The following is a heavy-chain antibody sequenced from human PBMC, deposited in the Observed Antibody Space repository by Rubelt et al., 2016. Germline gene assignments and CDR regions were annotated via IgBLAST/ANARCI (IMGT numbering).Heavy chain of an antibody. V-gene: IGHV4-59*01. CDR3: ARTKEVSDHSGLEL. J-gene: IGHJ4*02. Sequence: QLQLQESGPGLVKPSETLPLTCTVSGDSFSSYYWAWIRQPPGKGLQWLAYVSSGGNTFYNPSLGTRVSISVDTPKNQFFLKLQSVTAADTAVYYCARTKEVSDHSGLELWGQGAQVTVSS. CDR2: VSSGGNT. D-gene: IGHD6-19*01. CDR1: GDSFSSYY.